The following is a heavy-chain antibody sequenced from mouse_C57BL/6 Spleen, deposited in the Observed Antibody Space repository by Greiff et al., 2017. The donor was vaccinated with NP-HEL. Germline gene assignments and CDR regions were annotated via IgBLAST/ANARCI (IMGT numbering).Heavy chain of an antibody. CDR3: ARDYGSREGFAY. CDR1: GYSITSGYD. V-gene: IGHV3-1*01. Sequence: VQLKESGPGMVKPSQSLSLTCTVTGYSITSGYDWHWIRHFPGNKLEWMGYISYSGSTNYNPSLKSRISITHDTSKNHFFLKLNSGTTEDTATYYCARDYGSREGFAYWGQGTLVTVSA. J-gene: IGHJ3*01. D-gene: IGHD1-1*01. CDR2: ISYSGST.